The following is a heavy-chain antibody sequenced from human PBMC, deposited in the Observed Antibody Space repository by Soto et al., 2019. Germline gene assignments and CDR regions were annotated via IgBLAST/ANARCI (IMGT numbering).Heavy chain of an antibody. CDR1: GGTFSSYA. J-gene: IGHJ6*02. CDR2: IIPIFGTA. Sequence: QVQLVQSGAEVKKPGSSVKVSCKASGGTFSSYAISWVRQAPGQGLEWMGGIIPIFGTANYAQKFQGRVTITADESTSTVYMELSSLRSEDTAVYYCARGERVSAPYYYYYGMDVWGQGTTVTVSS. CDR3: ARGERVSAPYYYYYGMDV. V-gene: IGHV1-69*01. D-gene: IGHD6-13*01.